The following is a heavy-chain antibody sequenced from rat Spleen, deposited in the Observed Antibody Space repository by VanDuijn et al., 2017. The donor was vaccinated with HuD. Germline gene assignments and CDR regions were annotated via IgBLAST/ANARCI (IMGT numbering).Heavy chain of an antibody. V-gene: IGHV2-1*01. CDR1: GFSLTSYD. CDR3: TRGYSSYTYPYWYFDF. J-gene: IGHJ1*01. CDR2: IWGDGST. Sequence: QVQLKESGPGLVQPSQTLSLTCTVSGFSLTSYDVHWVRQPPGKGLEWMGGIWGDGSTDYNSALKSRLSISRDTSKSQVFLKMNSLQTEDTAIYFCTRGYSSYTYPYWYFDFWGPGTMVTVSS. D-gene: IGHD1-2*01.